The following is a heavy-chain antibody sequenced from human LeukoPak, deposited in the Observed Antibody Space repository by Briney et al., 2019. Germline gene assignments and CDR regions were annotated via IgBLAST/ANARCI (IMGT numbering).Heavy chain of an antibody. V-gene: IGHV3-30*02. CDR3: ANSQGYGDYVDAFDI. CDR1: GFTFSSYG. CDR2: IRYDGSNK. J-gene: IGHJ3*02. Sequence: GGSLRLSCAACGFTFSSYGMHWVRQAPGKGLEWVAFIRYDGSNKYYADSVKGRFTISRDNSKNTLYLQMNSLRAEDTAVYYCANSQGYGDYVDAFDIWGQGTMVTVSS. D-gene: IGHD4-17*01.